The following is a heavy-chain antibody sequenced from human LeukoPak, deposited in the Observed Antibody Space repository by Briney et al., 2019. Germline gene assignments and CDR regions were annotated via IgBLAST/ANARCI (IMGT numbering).Heavy chain of an antibody. Sequence: PSETLSLTCAVYGGSFSGYYGSWIRQPPGKGLEWIGEINHSGSTNYNPSLKSRVTISVDTSKNQFSLKLSSVTAADTAVYYCARGLRYRFDPWGQGTLVTVSS. D-gene: IGHD1-14*01. CDR1: GGSFSGYY. J-gene: IGHJ5*02. V-gene: IGHV4-34*01. CDR3: ARGLRYRFDP. CDR2: INHSGST.